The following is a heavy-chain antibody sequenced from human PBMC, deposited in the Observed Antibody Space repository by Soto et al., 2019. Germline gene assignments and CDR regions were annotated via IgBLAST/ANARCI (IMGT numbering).Heavy chain of an antibody. CDR2: VNPSGGST. CDR1: GYLFTAYS. V-gene: IGHV1-46*01. CDR3: AREENCSGGTCYSEYFHR. D-gene: IGHD2-15*01. J-gene: IGHJ1*01. Sequence: ASVKVSCKASGYLFTAYSMHWVRLAPGQGLEWMGVVNPSGGSTKYAQNFQGRVTMTRDTSTTTNYMELSSLRSDDTAIYYCAREENCSGGTCYSEYFHRWGQGTLVTVS.